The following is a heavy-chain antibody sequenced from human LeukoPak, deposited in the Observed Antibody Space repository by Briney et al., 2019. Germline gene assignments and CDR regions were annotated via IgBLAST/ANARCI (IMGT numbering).Heavy chain of an antibody. V-gene: IGHV3-7*03. J-gene: IGHJ3*02. D-gene: IGHD3-22*01. Sequence: GGSLRLSCEASGFMLSRNWMTWVRQAPGQGLEWVANIKGDGSRKNHVDSVEGRFTISRDNAKNSLYLQMNSLRAEDTAVYYCARDSNPGDSSGYYDAFDIWGQGTKVTVSS. CDR1: GFMLSRNW. CDR2: IKGDGSRK. CDR3: ARDSNPGDSSGYYDAFDI.